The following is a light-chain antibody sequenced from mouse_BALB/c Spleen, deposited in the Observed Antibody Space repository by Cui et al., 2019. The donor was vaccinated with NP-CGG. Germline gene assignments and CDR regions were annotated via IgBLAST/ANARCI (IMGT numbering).Light chain of an antibody. V-gene: IGLV1*01. Sequence: HALVTAESALTTAPGETVTLTCRSSTGAVTTSNYANWVQEKPDHLFTGLIGGTNNRAPGVPARFSGALIGDKAALTITGAQTEDETIYFCALWYSNHWVFGGGTKLTVL. CDR1: TGAVTTSNY. CDR3: ALWYSNHWV. J-gene: IGLJ1*01. CDR2: GTN.